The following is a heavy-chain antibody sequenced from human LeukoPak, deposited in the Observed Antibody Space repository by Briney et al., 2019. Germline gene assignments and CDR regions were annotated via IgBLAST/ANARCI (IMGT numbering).Heavy chain of an antibody. CDR3: ARTITSDIVVVPAALDP. CDR1: GGSFSGYY. CDR2: INHSGST. D-gene: IGHD2-2*01. Sequence: PSETLSLTCAVYGGSFSGYYWSWIRQPPGKGLEWIGEINHSGSTNYNPSLKSRVTISVDTSKNQFSLKLSSVTAADTAVYYCARTITSDIVVVPAALDPWGQGTLVTVSS. V-gene: IGHV4-34*01. J-gene: IGHJ5*02.